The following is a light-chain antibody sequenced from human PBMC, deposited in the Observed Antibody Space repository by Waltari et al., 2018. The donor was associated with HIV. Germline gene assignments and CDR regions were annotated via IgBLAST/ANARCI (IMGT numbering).Light chain of an antibody. CDR1: TSHIRRNT. CDR3: ASWDDSLNGPV. V-gene: IGLV1-44*01. J-gene: IGLJ2*01. Sequence: QSVLTQPPSASGTPEQRVTISCSGSTSHIRRNTVRWFQQFPGTAPKVLIYGKNQRPSGVPDRFSGSKSGTSASLAISGLQSEDEADYYCASWDDSLNGPVFGGGTKLTVV. CDR2: GKN.